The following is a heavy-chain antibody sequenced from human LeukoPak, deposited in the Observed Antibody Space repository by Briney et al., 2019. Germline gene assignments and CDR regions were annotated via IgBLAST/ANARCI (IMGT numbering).Heavy chain of an antibody. CDR3: ARETVPAATTNWFDP. CDR1: GGSISSGDYY. V-gene: IGHV4-30-4*08. D-gene: IGHD2-2*01. CDR2: IYYSGST. J-gene: IGHJ5*02. Sequence: SETLSLTCTVSGGSISSGDYYWSWIRQTPGKGLEWIGYIYYSGSTYYNPSLKSRVTISVDTSKNQFSLKLSSVTAADTAVYYCARETVPAATTNWFDPWGQGTLVTVSS.